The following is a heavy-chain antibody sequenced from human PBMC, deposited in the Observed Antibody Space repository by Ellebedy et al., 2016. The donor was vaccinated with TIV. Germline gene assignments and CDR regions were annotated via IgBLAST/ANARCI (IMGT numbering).Heavy chain of an antibody. D-gene: IGHD3-10*01. V-gene: IGHV4-34*01. CDR3: ARDGVWFGEHLGWFDP. CDR2: INHSGST. Sequence: MPSETLSLTCTVSGGSISSYYWSWIRQPPGKGLEWIGEINHSGSTNYNPSLKSRVTISVDTSKNQFSLKLSSVTAADTAVYYCARDGVWFGEHLGWFDPWGQGTLVTVSS. J-gene: IGHJ5*02. CDR1: GGSISSYY.